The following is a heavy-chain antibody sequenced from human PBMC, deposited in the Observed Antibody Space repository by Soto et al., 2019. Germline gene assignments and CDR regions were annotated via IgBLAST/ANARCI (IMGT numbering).Heavy chain of an antibody. Sequence: GGSLRLSCEASGFTFSSYAMSWVRQAPGKGLEWVSTVSGSGSSIYYADSVTGRFTITRDNSENTLYLQMNSLRAEDTAVYYCAKEYSNTYYYYYMDVWGKGTTVTVSS. CDR2: VSGSGSSI. V-gene: IGHV3-23*01. CDR1: GFTFSSYA. CDR3: AKEYSNTYYYYYMDV. D-gene: IGHD4-4*01. J-gene: IGHJ6*03.